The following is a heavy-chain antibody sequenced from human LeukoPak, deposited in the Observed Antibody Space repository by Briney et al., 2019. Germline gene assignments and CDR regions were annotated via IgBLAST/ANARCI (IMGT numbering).Heavy chain of an antibody. CDR3: ARESPSSSRYY. Sequence: PSETLSLTCTVSGGSLISSGSYWTWIRQPPGKGLEWIGNIYHSGTTNYNPSLKSRVTMSVDVSKNQFSLKLNSVTAADTAVYYCARESPSSSRYYWGQGTLVTVSS. V-gene: IGHV4-30-2*01. J-gene: IGHJ4*02. CDR2: IYHSGTT. CDR1: GGSLISSGSY. D-gene: IGHD6-6*01.